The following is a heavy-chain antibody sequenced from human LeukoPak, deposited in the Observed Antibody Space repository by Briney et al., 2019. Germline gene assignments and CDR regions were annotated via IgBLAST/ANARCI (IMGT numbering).Heavy chain of an antibody. CDR1: GFAFSSYA. CDR2: ISRRDDYT. J-gene: IGHJ4*02. V-gene: IGHV3-23*01. CDR3: AKDVSSNGYNYLDF. Sequence: PGGSLRLSCAASGFAFSSYAMSWVRQPPGKGLEWVSVISRRDDYTYYADSVKGRFTISRDNSKSTLYLQMNSLRAEDTAVYYCAKDVSSNGYNYLDFWGQGTLVTVSS. D-gene: IGHD5-24*01.